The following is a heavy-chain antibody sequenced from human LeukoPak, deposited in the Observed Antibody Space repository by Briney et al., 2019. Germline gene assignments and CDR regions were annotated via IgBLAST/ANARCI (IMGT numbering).Heavy chain of an antibody. D-gene: IGHD2-15*01. Sequence: ASVKVSCRASGYTFSGYYIHWVRQAPGQGREWVGWINPNSGVTKSAQKFQGRVTMTRDTSITTAYMELSRLTSDDTAVYYCARDYVVAATGALDIWGQGTMVIVSS. V-gene: IGHV1-2*02. CDR2: INPNSGVT. CDR1: GYTFSGYY. J-gene: IGHJ3*02. CDR3: ARDYVVAATGALDI.